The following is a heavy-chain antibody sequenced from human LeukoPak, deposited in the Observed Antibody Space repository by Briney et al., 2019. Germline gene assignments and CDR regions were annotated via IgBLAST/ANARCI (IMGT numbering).Heavy chain of an antibody. J-gene: IGHJ4*02. CDR1: GFTFSSYG. CDR3: ARAMDYDILTAYPMIDY. CDR2: IWYDGSNK. V-gene: IGHV3-33*01. D-gene: IGHD3-9*01. Sequence: PGRSLRLSCAASGFTFSSYGMHWVRQAPGKGLEWVAVIWYDGSNKYYADSVKGRFTICRDNSKNTLYLQMNSLRAEDTAVYYCARAMDYDILTAYPMIDYWGQGTLVTVSS.